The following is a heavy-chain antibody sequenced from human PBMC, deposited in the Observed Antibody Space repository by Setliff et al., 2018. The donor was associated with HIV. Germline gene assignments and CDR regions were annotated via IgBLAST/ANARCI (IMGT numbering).Heavy chain of an antibody. V-gene: IGHV4-4*07. CDR3: ARQGWSRTSHGRYFDY. CDR1: GGSISRYH. D-gene: IGHD2-2*01. CDR2: FYSSEST. J-gene: IGHJ4*02. Sequence: LSLTCTVSGGSISRYHWSWIRQPAGQGLEWIGRFYSSESTNYNPSLKSRVTMSADTSRNRISLELNSVTAAYTAVYYRARQGWSRTSHGRYFDYWGQGILVTVYS.